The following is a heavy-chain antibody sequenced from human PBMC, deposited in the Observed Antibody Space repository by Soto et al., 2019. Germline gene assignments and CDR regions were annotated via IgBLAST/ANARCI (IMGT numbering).Heavy chain of an antibody. V-gene: IGHV1-8*01. J-gene: IGHJ4*02. CDR3: ARGPRIVGAMRADDY. CDR1: GYTFTSYD. D-gene: IGHD1-26*01. CDR2: MNPNSGNT. Sequence: QVQLVQSGAEVKKPGASVKVSCKASGYTFTSYDINWVRQATGQGLEWMGWMNPNSGNTGYAQKFQGRVTMTRNTSTSTAYMELSSLRSEETAVYYCARGPRIVGAMRADDYWGQGTLVTVSS.